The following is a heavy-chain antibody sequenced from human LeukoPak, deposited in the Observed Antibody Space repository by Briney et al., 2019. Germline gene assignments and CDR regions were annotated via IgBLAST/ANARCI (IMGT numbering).Heavy chain of an antibody. J-gene: IGHJ5*02. CDR2: IYYSGST. D-gene: IGHD6-19*01. CDR3: ARLNAHSSGWYYPRIGNWFDP. CDR1: GGPISGSSYY. V-gene: IGHV4-39*01. Sequence: PSETLSLTCTVSGGPISGSSYYWGWIRQPPGKGLECIGSIYYSGSTYYNPSLKSRVTISVDTSKNQFSLKLNSVTAADTAVYYCARLNAHSSGWYYPRIGNWFDPWGQGTLVTVSS.